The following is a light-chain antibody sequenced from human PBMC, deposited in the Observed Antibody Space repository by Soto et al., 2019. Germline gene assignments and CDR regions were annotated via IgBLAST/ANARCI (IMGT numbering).Light chain of an antibody. CDR3: QHYNSDST. CDR2: KAS. J-gene: IGKJ1*01. CDR1: QSISIW. Sequence: DIQMTQSPSTLSASVGDRVTITCRASQSISIWLAWYQQKPGKAPKLLIYKASSLESGVPSRFSGSGSATEFTLTINSLQPDDFATYYCQHYNSDSTFGQGTKVEIK. V-gene: IGKV1-5*03.